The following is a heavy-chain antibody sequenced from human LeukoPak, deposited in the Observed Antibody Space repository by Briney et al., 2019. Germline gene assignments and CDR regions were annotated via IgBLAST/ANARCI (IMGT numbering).Heavy chain of an antibody. CDR3: ARGHTAVAGNWFDP. Sequence: ASVKVSCKASGYTFTSYYMHWVRQAPGQGLEWMGWISAYNGNTNYAQKLQGRVTMTTDTSTSTAYMELGSLRSDDTAVYYCARGHTAVAGNWFDPWGQGTLVTVSS. D-gene: IGHD6-19*01. CDR2: ISAYNGNT. V-gene: IGHV1-18*04. CDR1: GYTFTSYY. J-gene: IGHJ5*02.